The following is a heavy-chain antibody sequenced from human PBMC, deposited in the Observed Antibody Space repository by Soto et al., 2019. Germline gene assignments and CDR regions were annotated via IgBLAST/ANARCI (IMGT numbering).Heavy chain of an antibody. V-gene: IGHV3-23*01. D-gene: IGHD6-13*01. CDR3: AKVYSSSYPTGGEE. J-gene: IGHJ4*02. Sequence: GGSLRLSCAASGFTFSSYAMSWVRQAPGKGLEWVSAISGSGGSTYYADSVKGRFTISRDNSKNTLYLQMNSLRAEDTAVDYCAKVYSSSYPTGGEEWGQGTLVTVSS. CDR2: ISGSGGST. CDR1: GFTFSSYA.